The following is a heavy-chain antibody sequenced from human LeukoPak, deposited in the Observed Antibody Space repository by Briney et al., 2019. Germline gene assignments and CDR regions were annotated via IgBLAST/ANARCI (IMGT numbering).Heavy chain of an antibody. J-gene: IGHJ3*02. CDR2: IYYSGST. CDR1: GGSISSSSYY. D-gene: IGHD3-22*01. CDR3: ARPLDSSGSPRPNDAFDI. V-gene: IGHV4-39*01. Sequence: KPSETLSLTCTVSGGSISSSSYYWGWIRQPPGKGLEWIGSIYYSGSTYYNPSLKSRVTISVDTSKNQFSLKLSSVTAADTAVYYCARPLDSSGSPRPNDAFDIWGQGTMVTVSS.